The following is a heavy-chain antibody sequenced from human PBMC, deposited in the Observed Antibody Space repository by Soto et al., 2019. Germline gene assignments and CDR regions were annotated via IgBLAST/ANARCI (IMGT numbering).Heavy chain of an antibody. CDR1: GFTFSNYG. J-gene: IGHJ6*02. V-gene: IGHV3-30*02. D-gene: IGHD3-3*01. CDR3: TKRRNVLRFLEWSSGMEV. CDR2: IPDDGSNK. Sequence: GGSLRLSCAASGFTFSNYGMHWVRQAPGKGLEWVAFIPDDGSNKYYADSMKGRFTMSRDNSKRTLYLQMSSLRVEDTAVYYCTKRRNVLRFLEWSSGMEVWGQGTTVTVSS.